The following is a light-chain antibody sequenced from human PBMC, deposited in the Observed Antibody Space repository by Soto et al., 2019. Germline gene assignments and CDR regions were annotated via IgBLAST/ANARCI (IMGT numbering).Light chain of an antibody. CDR1: QSISSW. CDR3: QEYNSDSGVT. CDR2: TAS. Sequence: DIQMTQSPSTLSESVGDRVTITCRASQSISSWLAWYQQKPGKAPNLLIYTASNLKSGVPSRFSGSGSGTEFTLTISSLQPDDFATYYCQEYNSDSGVTFGGGTKVEI. V-gene: IGKV1-5*03. J-gene: IGKJ4*01.